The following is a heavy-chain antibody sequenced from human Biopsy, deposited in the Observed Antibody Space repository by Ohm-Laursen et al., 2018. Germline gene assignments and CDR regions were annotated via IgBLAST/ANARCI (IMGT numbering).Heavy chain of an antibody. CDR2: INPNSGGT. Sequence: ASVKVSCKVSGYTFTGYYMHWVRQAPGQGLEWMGWINPNSGGTNYAQKFQGRVTMTRDTSISTAYMELSRLRSDDTAVYYCATITRGATRFPFDYWGQGTLVTVSS. V-gene: IGHV1-2*02. J-gene: IGHJ4*02. CDR1: GYTFTGYY. D-gene: IGHD1-26*01. CDR3: ATITRGATRFPFDY.